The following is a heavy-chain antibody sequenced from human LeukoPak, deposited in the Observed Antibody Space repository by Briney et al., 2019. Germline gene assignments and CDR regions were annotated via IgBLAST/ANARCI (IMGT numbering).Heavy chain of an antibody. V-gene: IGHV3-21*01. CDR3: ARDPYSGGYGDYYYYYMDV. CDR2: ITSSSSYI. D-gene: IGHD1-26*01. Sequence: GGTLRLSCAASGFTFSSYGMSWVRQAPGKGLEWVSSITSSSSYIYYADSVKGRFTISRDNAKNSLYLQINSLRAEDTAVYYCARDPYSGGYGDYYYYYMDVWGKGTTVTISS. J-gene: IGHJ6*03. CDR1: GFTFSSYG.